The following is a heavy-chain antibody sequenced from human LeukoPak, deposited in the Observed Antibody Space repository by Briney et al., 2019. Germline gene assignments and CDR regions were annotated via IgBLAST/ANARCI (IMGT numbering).Heavy chain of an antibody. CDR1: GFTFDNYA. V-gene: IGHV3-9*01. Sequence: GRSLRLSCAASGFTFDNYAMHWVRQAPGQGLEWVSSNWNSGIITYADSVRGRFTISRDNADNSLFLQMDSLRPEDTALYYCTKEETKYTFGNAFDYWGQGTLVTVSS. D-gene: IGHD4-23*01. CDR3: TKEETKYTFGNAFDY. J-gene: IGHJ4*02. CDR2: NWNSGII.